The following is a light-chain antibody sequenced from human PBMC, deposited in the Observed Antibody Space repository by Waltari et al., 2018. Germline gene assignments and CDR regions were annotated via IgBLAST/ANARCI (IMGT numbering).Light chain of an antibody. CDR2: EGS. Sequence: QSALTQPASVSGSPGQSITTSCTGTSSDVARSNLVSWYQQHPGKATKLMIYEGSKRPSGVSNRFSGSNSGNTASLGISGRQAEDEADYYCCSYAGSSTFEVFGGGTKLTVL. J-gene: IGLJ2*01. CDR1: SSDVARSNL. V-gene: IGLV2-23*03. CDR3: CSYAGSSTFEV.